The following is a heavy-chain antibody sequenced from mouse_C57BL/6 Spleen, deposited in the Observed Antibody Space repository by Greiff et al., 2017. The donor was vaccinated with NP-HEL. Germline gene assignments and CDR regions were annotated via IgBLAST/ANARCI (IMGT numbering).Heavy chain of an antibody. D-gene: IGHD1-1*01. CDR1: GFTFSSYT. J-gene: IGHJ4*01. CDR2: ISGGGGNT. V-gene: IGHV5-9*01. CDR3: ARHGYYGFPFYYAMDY. Sequence: EVQGVESGGGLVKPGGSLKLSCAASGFTFSSYTMSWVRQTPEKRLEWVATISGGGGNTYYPDSVKGRFTISRDNAKNTLYLQMSSLRSEDTALYYCARHGYYGFPFYYAMDYWGQGTSVTVSS.